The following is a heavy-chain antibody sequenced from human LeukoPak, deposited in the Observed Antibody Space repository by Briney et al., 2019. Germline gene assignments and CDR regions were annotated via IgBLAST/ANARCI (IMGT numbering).Heavy chain of an antibody. Sequence: AAVKVSCKASRYTFTGYYMLLVRLAPGQGLERIGLINPNSGGTNYAQKFQGRVTMTRDTSISTAYMELSRLRSDDTAVYYCARSPRNYDSWSGPPMDVWGQGTTVTVSS. V-gene: IGHV1-2*02. CDR3: ARSPRNYDSWSGPPMDV. D-gene: IGHD3-3*01. CDR1: RYTFTGYY. CDR2: INPNSGGT. J-gene: IGHJ6*02.